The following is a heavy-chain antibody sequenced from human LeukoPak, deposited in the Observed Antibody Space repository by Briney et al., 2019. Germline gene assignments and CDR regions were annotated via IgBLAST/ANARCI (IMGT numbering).Heavy chain of an antibody. D-gene: IGHD3-16*01. CDR1: GGSFSGYY. CDR2: INHSGST. Sequence: SETLSLTCAVYGGSFSGYYWSWIRQPPGKGLEWIGEINHSGSTNYNPSLKSRVTISVDTSKNQFSLKLSSVTAVDTAVYYCARDGGIMNSEFDYWGQGTLVTVSS. V-gene: IGHV4-34*01. J-gene: IGHJ4*02. CDR3: ARDGGIMNSEFDY.